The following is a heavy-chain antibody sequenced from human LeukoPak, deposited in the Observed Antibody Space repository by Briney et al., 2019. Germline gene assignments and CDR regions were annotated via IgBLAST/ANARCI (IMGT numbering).Heavy chain of an antibody. D-gene: IGHD1-26*01. J-gene: IGHJ3*02. Sequence: PGGSLRLSCAASGFTFSSYALSWVRQAPGKGLEWVSDISGSGDSTYYADSVKGRFTISRDNSKNTLYLRMNSLGAEDTAVYYCAKEWDLGAFDIWGQGTMVTVSS. CDR3: AKEWDLGAFDI. CDR1: GFTFSSYA. CDR2: ISGSGDST. V-gene: IGHV3-23*01.